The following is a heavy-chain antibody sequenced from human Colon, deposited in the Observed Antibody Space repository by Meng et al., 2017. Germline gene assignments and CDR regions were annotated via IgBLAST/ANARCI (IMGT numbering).Heavy chain of an antibody. CDR2: NESTGST. Sequence: SETLSLTCTVSGDSISSGSHYWGWLRQPAGKGLEFLGRNESTGSTSYNPSLRSRLTISVDTSKNQFSLKLTSVTAADTAIYYCARDGSPKWTNHHHNNWFDPWGQGMQVTVSS. J-gene: IGHJ5*02. CDR3: ARDGSPKWTNHHHNNWFDP. V-gene: IGHV4-61*02. D-gene: IGHD1-14*01. CDR1: GDSISSGSHY.